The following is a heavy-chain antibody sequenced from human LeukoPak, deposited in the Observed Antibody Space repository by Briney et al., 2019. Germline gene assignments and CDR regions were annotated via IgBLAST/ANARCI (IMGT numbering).Heavy chain of an antibody. J-gene: IGHJ4*02. CDR1: GFTFSSYG. Sequence: PGGSLRLSCAASGFTFSSYGMHWVRQAPGKGLEWVANIKQDGSEKNYVASVKGRFTISRDNAKNSLYLQMNSLRAEDTALYYCARGRWAPFDCWGQGTLVTVSS. D-gene: IGHD6-13*01. CDR2: IKQDGSEK. CDR3: ARGRWAPFDC. V-gene: IGHV3-7*01.